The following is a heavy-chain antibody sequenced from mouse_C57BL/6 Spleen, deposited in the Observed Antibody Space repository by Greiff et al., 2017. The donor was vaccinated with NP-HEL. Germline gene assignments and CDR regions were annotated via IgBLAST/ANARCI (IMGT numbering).Heavy chain of an antibody. V-gene: IGHV5-17*01. CDR1: GFTFSDYG. CDR3: ARDYGAMDH. D-gene: IGHD1-1*01. J-gene: IGHJ4*01. CDR2: ISSGSSTI. Sequence: EVQGVESGGGLVKPGGSLKLSCAASGFTFSDYGMHWVRQAPEKGLEWVAYISSGSSTIYYADTLKGRFTISRDNAKNTLFLQMTSLRAEDTAMYYCARDYGAMDHWGQGTSVTVSS.